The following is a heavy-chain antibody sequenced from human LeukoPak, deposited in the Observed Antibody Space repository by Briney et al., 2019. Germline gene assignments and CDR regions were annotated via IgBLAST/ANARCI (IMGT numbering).Heavy chain of an antibody. J-gene: IGHJ4*02. Sequence: GGSLRLSCAASGFTFSSSPMSWVRQAPGKGLDWVSSISADGPTYYADSVKGRFTIPRDNSKNTLYLQMNSLRGEDTAVYYCAKVSQWGNSRWYEGDWGQGTLVTVSS. D-gene: IGHD6-13*01. V-gene: IGHV3-23*01. CDR3: AKVSQWGNSRWYEGD. CDR1: GFTFSSSP. CDR2: ISADGPT.